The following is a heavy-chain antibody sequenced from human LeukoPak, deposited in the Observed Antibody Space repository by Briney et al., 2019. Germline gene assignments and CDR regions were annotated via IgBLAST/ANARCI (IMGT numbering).Heavy chain of an antibody. CDR2: IYYSGST. V-gene: IGHV4-39*02. Sequence: SETLSLTCTVSGGSISSSSYYWGWIRQPPGKGLEWIGSIYYSGSTYYNPSLKSRVTISVDTSKNQFSLKLSSVTAADTAVYYCARDNSGYSSSWYLFDYWGQGTLVTVFS. CDR3: ARDNSGYSSSWYLFDY. D-gene: IGHD6-13*01. CDR1: GGSISSSSYY. J-gene: IGHJ4*02.